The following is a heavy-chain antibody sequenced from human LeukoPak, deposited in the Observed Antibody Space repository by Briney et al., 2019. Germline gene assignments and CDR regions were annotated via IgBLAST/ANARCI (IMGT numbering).Heavy chain of an antibody. J-gene: IGHJ6*02. CDR3: ARGRTEDGMDV. D-gene: IGHD1-1*01. CDR1: GGSFSSGSYY. CDR2: IYYSGST. V-gene: IGHV4-61*01. Sequence: SETLSLTCTVSGGSFSSGSYYWSWIRQPPGKGLEWIGYIYYSGSTNYNPSLKSRVTISVDTSKNQFSLKLSSVTAADTAVYYCARGRTEDGMDVWGQGTTVTVSS.